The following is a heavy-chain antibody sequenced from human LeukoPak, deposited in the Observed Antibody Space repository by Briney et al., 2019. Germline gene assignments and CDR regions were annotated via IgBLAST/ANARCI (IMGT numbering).Heavy chain of an antibody. J-gene: IGHJ6*02. D-gene: IGHD4-11*01. CDR2: IYSGGST. CDR1: GFTVSSNY. V-gene: IGHV3-66*04. CDR3: ARHDYSNPQDYYYGMDV. Sequence: GGSLRLSCAASGFTVSSNYMSWVRQAPGKGLEWVSVIYSGGSTYYADSVKGRFTISRDNSKNTLYLQMNSLRAEDTAVYYCARHDYSNPQDYYYGMDVWGQGTTVTVSS.